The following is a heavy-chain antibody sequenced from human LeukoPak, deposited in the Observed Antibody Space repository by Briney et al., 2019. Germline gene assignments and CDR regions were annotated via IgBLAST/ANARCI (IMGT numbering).Heavy chain of an antibody. Sequence: GASVKVSCKASGYTFTSYGISWVRQAPGQGLEWMGWISAYNGNTNYAQKLQGRVTMTTDTSTSTAHMELRSLRSDDTAVYYCARDFLDYGDYESLDYWGQGTLVTVSS. CDR3: ARDFLDYGDYESLDY. CDR2: ISAYNGNT. CDR1: GYTFTSYG. D-gene: IGHD4-17*01. J-gene: IGHJ4*02. V-gene: IGHV1-18*01.